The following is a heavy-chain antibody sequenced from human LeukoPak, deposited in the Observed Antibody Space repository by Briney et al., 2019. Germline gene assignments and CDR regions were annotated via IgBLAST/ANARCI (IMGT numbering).Heavy chain of an antibody. Sequence: GESLKISCKGSGYSFTSYWIGWVRQMPGKGLEWMGIIYPDDSDTRYSPSFQGQVTISADKSISTAYLQWSSLKASDTAMYYCARLGLAVAGVTGYFDLWGRGTLVTVSS. CDR1: GYSFTSYW. D-gene: IGHD6-19*01. CDR3: ARLGLAVAGVTGYFDL. CDR2: IYPDDSDT. V-gene: IGHV5-51*01. J-gene: IGHJ2*01.